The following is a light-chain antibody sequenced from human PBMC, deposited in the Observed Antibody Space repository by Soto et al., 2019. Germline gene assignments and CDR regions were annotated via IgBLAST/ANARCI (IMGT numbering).Light chain of an antibody. J-gene: IGKJ1*01. CDR1: QGISSY. Sequence: DIQLTQSPSFLSASVGDRVTITCRASQGISSYLAWYQQKPGKAPKLLIYAASTLQSGVPLRFSGSGSGTDFTLTISSLEPEDFATYYCQESYSPLWGTCGQGTKVDI. CDR2: AAS. V-gene: IGKV1-39*01. CDR3: QESYSPLWGT.